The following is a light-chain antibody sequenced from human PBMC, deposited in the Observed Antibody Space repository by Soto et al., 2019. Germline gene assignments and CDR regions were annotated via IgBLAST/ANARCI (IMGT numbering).Light chain of an antibody. CDR3: QQYENLPT. V-gene: IGKV1-33*01. Sequence: IHITHSPSSLSSSVGDRVIITCQASQNINNYLNWYQQKPGRAPKLLIYDASNLEAGDPSRFRGSGSGTDFTFTISRLQTEDIATYYCQQYENLPTFGQGTRLEI. CDR1: QNINNY. J-gene: IGKJ5*01. CDR2: DAS.